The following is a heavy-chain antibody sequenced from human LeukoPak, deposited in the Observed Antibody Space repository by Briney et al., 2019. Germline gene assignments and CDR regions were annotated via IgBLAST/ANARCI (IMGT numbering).Heavy chain of an antibody. CDR2: ISTDASST. Sequence: GGSLRLSCAASGFTVSSYWMHWVRHAPGKGLVWVSRISTDASSTTYADSVKGRFTISRDNAKNSLYLQMNSLRAEDTAMYYCARDAGAGWELLGRNDYWGQGTLVTVSS. CDR3: ARDAGAGWELLGRNDY. J-gene: IGHJ4*02. V-gene: IGHV3-74*01. CDR1: GFTVSSYW. D-gene: IGHD1-26*01.